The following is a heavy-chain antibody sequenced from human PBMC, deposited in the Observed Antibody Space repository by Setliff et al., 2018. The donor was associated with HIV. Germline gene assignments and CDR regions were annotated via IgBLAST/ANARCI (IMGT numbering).Heavy chain of an antibody. CDR2: ISAYTGHT. D-gene: IGHD1-26*01. CDR3: ARARLQGIVTAVGPRDNCLDP. Sequence: ASVKVSCKASGYSFINYGISWVRQAPGQGLEWMGWISAYTGHTDYASRLLGRVTMTTDTSTSTAYLELRSLTSDDTAVYYCARARLQGIVTAVGPRDNCLDPWGQGTRVTVSS. CDR1: GYSFINYG. V-gene: IGHV1-18*01. J-gene: IGHJ5*02.